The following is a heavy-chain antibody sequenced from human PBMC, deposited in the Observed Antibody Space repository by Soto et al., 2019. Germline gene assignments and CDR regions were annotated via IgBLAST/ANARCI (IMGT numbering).Heavy chain of an antibody. V-gene: IGHV2-5*01. J-gene: IGHJ4*02. CDR2: IYWNDDK. CDR1: GFSLSSSGMA. CDR3: ARRLLAAGLFDY. Sequence: QITLKESGPTLVIPTQTLTLTCTFSGFSLSSSGMAVGWIRQPPGKTLEWLALIYWNDDKRYSPSLKTRLTITKDTSKNQVVLTMTNMDPVDTATYYCARRLLAAGLFDYWGQGTLVTVSS. D-gene: IGHD6-13*01.